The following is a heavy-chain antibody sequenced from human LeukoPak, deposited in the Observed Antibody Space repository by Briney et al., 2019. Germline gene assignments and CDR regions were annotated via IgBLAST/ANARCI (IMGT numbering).Heavy chain of an antibody. CDR1: GFTFSIHW. J-gene: IGHJ4*02. V-gene: IGHV3-74*03. CDR2: INSDGGIT. D-gene: IGHD1-14*01. Sequence: GGSLRLSCAVSGFTFSIHWMYWVRQAPGKGLCFSSRINSDGGITKYADSVKGRFTIARDNAKNMLYLEMNSLRVDDTAVYYCASGITAEESVAIDHWGQGTVVTVSS. CDR3: ASGITAEESVAIDH.